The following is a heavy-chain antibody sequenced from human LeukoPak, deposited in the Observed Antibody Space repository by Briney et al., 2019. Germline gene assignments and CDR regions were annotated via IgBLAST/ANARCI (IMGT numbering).Heavy chain of an antibody. J-gene: IGHJ6*03. D-gene: IGHD3-22*01. CDR2: IYPGDSDT. CDR1: GYSFTSYW. V-gene: IGHV5-51*01. Sequence: GESLKISCKGSGYSFTSYWIGWVRQMPGKGLEWMGIIYPGDSDTRYSPSFQGQVTISADKSISTAYLQWSSLKASDTAMYYCAREISYYDSRRHYYYMDVWGKGTTVTVSS. CDR3: AREISYYDSRRHYYYMDV.